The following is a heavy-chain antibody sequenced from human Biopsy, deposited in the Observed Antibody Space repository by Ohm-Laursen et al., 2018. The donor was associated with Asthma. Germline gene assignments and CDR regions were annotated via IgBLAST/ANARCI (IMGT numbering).Heavy chain of an antibody. CDR1: GGTFSSYA. CDR2: IIPIFGTA. V-gene: IGHV1-69*13. CDR3: ARGPEYVRSSGALDY. J-gene: IGHJ4*02. Sequence: SVKVSCKASGGTFSSYAISWVRQAPGQGLEWMGGIIPIFGTANYAQKFQGRVTITADESTSTAYMELSSLSSEDTALYYCARGPEYVRSSGALDYWGQGTLVTVSS. D-gene: IGHD2-2*01.